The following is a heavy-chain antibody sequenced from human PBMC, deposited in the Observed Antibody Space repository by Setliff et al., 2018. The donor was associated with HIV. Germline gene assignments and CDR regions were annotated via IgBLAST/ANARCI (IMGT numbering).Heavy chain of an antibody. J-gene: IGHJ4*02. D-gene: IGHD3-3*01. CDR1: GGSMSSSGPGYY. Sequence: CTVSGGSMSSSGPGYYWGWVRQTPGGGLEWIGSVYYRGRTYYNPSLKSRVTISVDTSKNQLSLRLTSMAAADTAMYYCARSQPDTIFGVVTFDCWGQGKMVTVSS. CDR3: ARSQPDTIFGVVTFDC. CDR2: VYYRGRT. V-gene: IGHV4-39*01.